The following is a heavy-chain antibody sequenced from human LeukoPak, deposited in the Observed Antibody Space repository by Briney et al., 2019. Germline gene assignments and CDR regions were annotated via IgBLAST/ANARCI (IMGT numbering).Heavy chain of an antibody. Sequence: GGSLRLSCAASGFTFSSYSMNWVRQAPGKGLEWVSSISSSSSYIYYADSVKGRFTISRDNAKNSPYLQMNSLRAEDTAVYYCARGSSSSYYFDYWGQGTLVTVSS. J-gene: IGHJ4*02. CDR2: ISSSSSYI. CDR1: GFTFSSYS. D-gene: IGHD6-6*01. CDR3: ARGSSSSYYFDY. V-gene: IGHV3-21*01.